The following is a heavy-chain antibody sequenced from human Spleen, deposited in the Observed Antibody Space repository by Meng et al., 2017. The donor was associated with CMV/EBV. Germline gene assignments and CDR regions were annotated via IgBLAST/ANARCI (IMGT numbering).Heavy chain of an antibody. CDR3: ARGNEVVALDY. CDR1: GFTFSTHS. J-gene: IGHJ4*02. CDR2: ITSGRSTI. D-gene: IGHD2-15*01. V-gene: IGHV3-48*04. Sequence: GESLKISCAASGFTFSTHSMNWVRQAPGKGLEWVSYITSGRSTIYYADSVKGRFTTSRDNAKNSLFLQMNSLRAEDTAVYYCARGNEVVALDYWGQGTLVTVSS.